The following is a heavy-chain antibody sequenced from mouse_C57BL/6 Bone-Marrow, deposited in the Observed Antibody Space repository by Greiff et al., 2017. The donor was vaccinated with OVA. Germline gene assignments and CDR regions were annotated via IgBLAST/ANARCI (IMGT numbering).Heavy chain of an antibody. Sequence: DVQLQESGPELVKPGASVKMSCKASGYTFTDYNMHWVKQSHGKSLEWIGYINPNNGGTSYNQKFKGKATLTVNKSSSTAYMELRSLTSEDSAVYYCAREGIFYYGNYGGWYYFDYWGQGTTLTVSS. D-gene: IGHD2-1*01. CDR3: AREGIFYYGNYGGWYYFDY. CDR1: GYTFTDYN. V-gene: IGHV1-22*01. CDR2: INPNNGGT. J-gene: IGHJ2*01.